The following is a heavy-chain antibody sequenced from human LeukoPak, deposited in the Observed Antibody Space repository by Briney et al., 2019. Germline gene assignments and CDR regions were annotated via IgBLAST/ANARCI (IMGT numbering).Heavy chain of an antibody. J-gene: IGHJ4*02. CDR2: ISYEDGTNK. CDR3: AKSTRATMVRGVITDY. V-gene: IGHV3-30*18. Sequence: GRSLRLSCAASGFTFSSYGMHWVRQAPGKGLEWVAMISYEDGTNKYYSDSVKGRFTISRDNSKNTLYLQMNSLRAEDTAVYYCAKSTRATMVRGVITDYWGQGTLVTVSS. CDR1: GFTFSSYG. D-gene: IGHD3-10*01.